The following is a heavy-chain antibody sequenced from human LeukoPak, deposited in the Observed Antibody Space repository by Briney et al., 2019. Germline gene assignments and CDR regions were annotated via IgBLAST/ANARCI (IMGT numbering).Heavy chain of an antibody. CDR2: ISGSGGST. V-gene: IGHV3-23*01. D-gene: IGHD2-15*01. Sequence: PGGSLRLSCAASGFTFSSYAMSWVRQAPGTGREWVSAISGSGGSTYYADSVKGRFTISRDNSKNTLYLQMNSLRAEDTAVYYCAKNFLGYCSGGSCYPVIYWGQGTLVTVSS. CDR1: GFTFSSYA. CDR3: AKNFLGYCSGGSCYPVIY. J-gene: IGHJ4*02.